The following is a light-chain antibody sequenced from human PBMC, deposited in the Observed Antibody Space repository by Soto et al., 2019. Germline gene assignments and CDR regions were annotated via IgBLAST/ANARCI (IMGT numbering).Light chain of an antibody. CDR1: QSISAW. CDR3: QQYHSYPLT. V-gene: IGKV1-5*03. Sequence: DIQMTQSPSTLSASVGERVTITCRASQSISAWLAWYQQKPGKAPKLLIYKASNVESGVPSRFSGSGSGTGFTLTISSLQPDDFATSYCQQYHSYPLTFGQGTRLEIK. J-gene: IGKJ5*01. CDR2: KAS.